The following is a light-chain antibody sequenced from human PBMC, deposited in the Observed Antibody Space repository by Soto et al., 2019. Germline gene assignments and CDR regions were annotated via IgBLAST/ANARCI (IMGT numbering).Light chain of an antibody. Sequence: ENVLTPSPGPLSFSPVERSTLSCIASQSVSSSYLAWYQQKPGQAPRLLIYDASSRATGIPARFSGSGSGTDFTLTISSLEPEDFVVYYCQQCRKWPTTCGQGTRREIK. CDR1: QSVSSSY. J-gene: IGKJ5*01. V-gene: IGKV3D-20*02. CDR2: DAS. CDR3: QQCRKWPTT.